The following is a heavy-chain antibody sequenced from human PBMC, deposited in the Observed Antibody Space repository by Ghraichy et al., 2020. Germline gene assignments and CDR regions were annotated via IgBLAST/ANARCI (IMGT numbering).Heavy chain of an antibody. CDR1: GFSLSTSGVG. Sequence: SGPTLVKPTQTLTLTCTFSGFSLSTSGVGVGWIRQPPGKALEWLALIYWDDDKRYSPSLKSRLTITKDTSKNQVVLTMTNMDPVDTATYYCAHSPYSSSWYGWWGWYFDLWGRGTLVTVSS. V-gene: IGHV2-5*02. CDR2: IYWDDDK. D-gene: IGHD6-13*01. J-gene: IGHJ2*01. CDR3: AHSPYSSSWYGWWGWYFDL.